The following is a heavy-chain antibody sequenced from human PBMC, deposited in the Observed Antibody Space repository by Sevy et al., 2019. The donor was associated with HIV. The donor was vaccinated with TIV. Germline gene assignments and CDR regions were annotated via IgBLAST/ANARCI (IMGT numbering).Heavy chain of an antibody. CDR1: GFTFSSYG. J-gene: IGHJ4*02. V-gene: IGHV3-30*18. CDR2: ISYDGSNK. CDR3: AKDLSRSGSYYVRYLFDY. D-gene: IGHD1-26*01. Sequence: GGSLRLSCAASGFTFSSYGMHWVRQAPGKGLEWVAVISYDGSNKYYADSVKGRFTISRDNSKNTLYLQMNSLRAEDTAVYYCAKDLSRSGSYYVRYLFDYWGQGTLVTVSS.